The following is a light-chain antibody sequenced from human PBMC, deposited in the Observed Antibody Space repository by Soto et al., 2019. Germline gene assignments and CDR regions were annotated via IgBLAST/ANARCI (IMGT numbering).Light chain of an antibody. J-gene: IGLJ1*01. CDR1: SSDVGRYNY. CDR3: SSYTSSSTLV. Sequence: QSALTQPASVSGSPGQSITISCTGTSSDVGRYNYVSWYQHHPGKAPKLMIYEVSNRPSGVSNRFSGSKSGNTASLTISGLQAEDEADYYCSSYTSSSTLVFGTGTKLTVL. CDR2: EVS. V-gene: IGLV2-14*01.